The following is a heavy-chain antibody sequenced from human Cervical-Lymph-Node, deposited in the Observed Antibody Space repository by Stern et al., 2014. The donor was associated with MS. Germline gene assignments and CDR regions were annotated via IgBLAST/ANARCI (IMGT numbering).Heavy chain of an antibody. J-gene: IGHJ6*02. CDR3: ATHRGRVTYYYVMDV. D-gene: IGHD2-21*02. CDR2: FDREHGKT. V-gene: IGHV1-24*01. Sequence: VQLVASGAEVKKPGASVKVSCKVSGYTLSDISMHWVRQDPGQGLEWMGGFDREHGKTRYAQKFQGRVTMAEDRSTDTAYMELSSLRSEDTAVYYCATHRGRVTYYYVMDVWGQGTTVTVSS. CDR1: GYTLSDIS.